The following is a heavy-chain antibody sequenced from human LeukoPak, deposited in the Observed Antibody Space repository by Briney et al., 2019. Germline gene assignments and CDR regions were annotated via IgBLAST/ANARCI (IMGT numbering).Heavy chain of an antibody. CDR2: IYYSGST. J-gene: IGHJ4*02. D-gene: IGHD2-15*01. Sequence: SETLSLTCTVSGGSISSYYWSWIRQPPGKGLEWIGYIYYSGSTNYNPSLKSRVTISVDTSKNQFSLKLSSVTAADTAVYYCGRGVGRRSPFDSWGQGTLVIVFS. CDR3: GRGVGRRSPFDS. CDR1: GGSISSYY. V-gene: IGHV4-59*01.